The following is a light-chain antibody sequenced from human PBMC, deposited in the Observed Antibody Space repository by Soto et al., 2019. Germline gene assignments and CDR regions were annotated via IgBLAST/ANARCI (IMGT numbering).Light chain of an antibody. J-gene: IGKJ4*01. V-gene: IGKV1-5*01. CDR3: QQYDNYPLT. Sequence: DIQMTQSPSSLSASVGDRVTITCRASQSISRYLNWYQQKPRKAPKLLIYDASSLESGVPSRFSGSGSGTEFTLTISNLQPDDFATYYCQQYDNYPLTFGGGTKVDIK. CDR2: DAS. CDR1: QSISRY.